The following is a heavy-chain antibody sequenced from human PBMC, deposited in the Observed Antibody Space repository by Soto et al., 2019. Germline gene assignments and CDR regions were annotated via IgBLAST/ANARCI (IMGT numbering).Heavy chain of an antibody. D-gene: IGHD6-13*01. V-gene: IGHV3-66*01. J-gene: IGHJ4*02. CDR2: IYSGGST. CDR1: GFTVSSNY. CDR3: ARAEDSSSLSPFDY. Sequence: EVQLVESGGGLVQPGGSLRLSCAASGFTVSSNYMSWVRQAPGKGLEWVSVIYSGGSTYYADSVKGRFTISSDNSKNTLYLQRNNLRAEDTAVYYCARAEDSSSLSPFDYWGQGTLVTVSS.